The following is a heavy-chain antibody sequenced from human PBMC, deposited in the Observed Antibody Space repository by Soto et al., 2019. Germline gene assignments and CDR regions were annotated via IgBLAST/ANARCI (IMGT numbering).Heavy chain of an antibody. D-gene: IGHD4-4*01. CDR1: GGTFSSYT. CDR3: ATAVGMTTVNTSNYYYGMDV. CDR2: IIPILGIA. J-gene: IGHJ6*02. V-gene: IGHV1-69*02. Sequence: QVQLVQSGAEVKKPGSSVKVSCKASGGTFSSYTISWVRQAPGQGLEWMGRIIPILGIANYAQKFQGRVTIPEDKATSTAYMELSSLGSEDTSLYYGATAVGMTTVNTSNYYYGMDVWGQGTTVTVSS.